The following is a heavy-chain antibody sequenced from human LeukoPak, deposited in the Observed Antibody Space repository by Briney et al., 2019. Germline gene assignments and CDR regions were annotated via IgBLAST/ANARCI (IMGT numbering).Heavy chain of an antibody. CDR1: GGSISSGDYY. V-gene: IGHV4-30-4*01. J-gene: IGHJ4*02. CDR2: IYYSGST. Sequence: PSQTLSLPCTVSGGSISSGDYYWSWIRQPPGKGLEWIWYIYYSGSTYYNPSLKSRVTISVDTSKNQFSLKLSSVTAADTAVYYCARSGYSYGYVVDYWGQGTLVTVSS. D-gene: IGHD5-18*01. CDR3: ARSGYSYGYVVDY.